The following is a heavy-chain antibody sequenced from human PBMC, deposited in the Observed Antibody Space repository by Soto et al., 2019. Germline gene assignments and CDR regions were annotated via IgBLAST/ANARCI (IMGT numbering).Heavy chain of an antibody. CDR2: INSDGSST. CDR1: GFIFRSYW. V-gene: IGHV3-74*01. D-gene: IGHD5-18*01. J-gene: IGHJ4*02. CDR3: ARGYTGQDF. Sequence: GGSLRLSCAASGFIFRSYWMHWVRQVPGKGLVWVSRINSDGSSTGYAASVKGRFTISRDNAKNTMYLQMNSLRDEDTAVYYCARGYTGQDFWGQGTLVTVSS.